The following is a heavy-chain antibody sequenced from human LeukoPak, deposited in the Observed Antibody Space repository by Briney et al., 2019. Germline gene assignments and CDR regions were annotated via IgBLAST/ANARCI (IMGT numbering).Heavy chain of an antibody. J-gene: IGHJ4*02. D-gene: IGHD5-18*01. CDR2: IYYSKNT. V-gene: IGHV4-39*01. Sequence: PSETLSLTCTVSGGSISSSSANWGWIRQPPGKGLEWIGSIYYSKNTYYNPSLKSRVTISADTSKNQFSLTLGSVSATDTAVYYCVSPRGFSYGYFDYWGQGTLVTVSS. CDR3: VSPRGFSYGYFDY. CDR1: GGSISSSSAN.